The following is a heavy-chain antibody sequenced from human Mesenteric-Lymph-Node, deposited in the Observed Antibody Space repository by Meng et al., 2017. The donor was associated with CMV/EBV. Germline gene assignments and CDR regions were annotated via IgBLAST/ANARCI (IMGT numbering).Heavy chain of an antibody. J-gene: IGHJ1*01. Sequence: GGSLRLSCAGSGFTFSSYAMTWVRQAPGKGLEWVSAISGSGGSTYYAGSVRGRFTISRDTSENTLHLQMSSLRVEDTAVYYCAKAKSYYDFWGPLEHWGQGALVTVSS. CDR3: AKAKSYYDFWGPLEH. V-gene: IGHV3-23*01. D-gene: IGHD3-3*01. CDR1: GFTFSSYA. CDR2: ISGSGGST.